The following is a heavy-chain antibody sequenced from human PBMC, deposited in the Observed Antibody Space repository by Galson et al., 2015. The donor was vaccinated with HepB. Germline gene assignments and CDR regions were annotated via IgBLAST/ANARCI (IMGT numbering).Heavy chain of an antibody. CDR1: GFTFSSYW. J-gene: IGHJ4*02. V-gene: IGHV3-7*03. CDR3: VSGSLHIVVVTASFDY. Sequence: SLRLSCAASGFTFSSYWMSWVRQAPGKGLEWVANIKQDGSEKYYVDSVKGRFTISRDNAKNSLYLQMNSLRAEDTAVYYCVSGSLHIVVVTASFDYWGQGTLVTVSS. D-gene: IGHD2-21*02. CDR2: IKQDGSEK.